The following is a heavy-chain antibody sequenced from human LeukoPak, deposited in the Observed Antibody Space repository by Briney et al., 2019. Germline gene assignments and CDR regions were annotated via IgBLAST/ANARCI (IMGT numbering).Heavy chain of an antibody. D-gene: IGHD3-22*01. Sequence: PETLSLTCTVSGGSISSYYWSWIRQPPGKGLEWIGYIYYSGSTNYNPSLKSRVTISVDTSRNQFSLKLSSLTAADTAVYYCARYYYESSGYYVLDYWGQGTLVTVSS. CDR2: IYYSGST. CDR3: ARYYYESSGYYVLDY. V-gene: IGHV4-59*01. J-gene: IGHJ4*02. CDR1: GGSISSYY.